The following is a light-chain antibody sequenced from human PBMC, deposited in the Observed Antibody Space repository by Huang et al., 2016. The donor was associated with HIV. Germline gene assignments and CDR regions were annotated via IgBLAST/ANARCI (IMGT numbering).Light chain of an antibody. CDR1: QGIANH. J-gene: IGKJ3*01. CDR2: AAS. CDR3: QKYNSAPRT. V-gene: IGKV1-27*01. Sequence: DIQMTQSPSSLSASVGDRVTISCRASQGIANHLAWYQQRPGKAPKLLIYAASALQSGVPSRFSGSGSGTEFAPTISSLQPEDVATYFCQKYNSAPRTFGPGTKVEIK.